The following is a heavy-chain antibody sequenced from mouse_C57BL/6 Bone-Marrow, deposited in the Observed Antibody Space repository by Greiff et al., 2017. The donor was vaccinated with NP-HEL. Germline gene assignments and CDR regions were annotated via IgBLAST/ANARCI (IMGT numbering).Heavy chain of an antibody. Sequence: VQLQQSGPELVKPGASVKISCKASGYTFTDYYMNWVKQSHGKSLEWIGDINPNNGGTSYNQKFKGKATLTVDKSSSTAYMELRSLTSEDSAVYYCARFPIYYLLDYWGQGTTLTVSS. D-gene: IGHD1-1*01. J-gene: IGHJ2*01. CDR2: INPNNGGT. V-gene: IGHV1-26*01. CDR3: ARFPIYYLLDY. CDR1: GYTFTDYY.